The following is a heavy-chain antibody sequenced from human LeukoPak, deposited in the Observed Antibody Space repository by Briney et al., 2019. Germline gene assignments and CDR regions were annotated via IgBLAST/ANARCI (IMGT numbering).Heavy chain of an antibody. CDR1: GGSISSSSYY. CDR2: IYYSGST. D-gene: IGHD4-17*01. Sequence: SETLSLTCTVSGGSISSSSYYWGWIRQPPGEGLEWIGSIYYSGSTYYNPSFKSRVTISVDTSKNQFSLKLSSVTAADTAVYYCARAVTTKWDYYYMDVWGKGTTVTISS. J-gene: IGHJ6*03. V-gene: IGHV4-39*07. CDR3: ARAVTTKWDYYYMDV.